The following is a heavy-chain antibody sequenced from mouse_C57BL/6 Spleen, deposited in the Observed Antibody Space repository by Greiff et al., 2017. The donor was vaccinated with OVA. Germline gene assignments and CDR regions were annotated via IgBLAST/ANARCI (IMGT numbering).Heavy chain of an antibody. CDR2: ISYDGSN. CDR1: GYSITSGYY. D-gene: IGHD2-1*01. Sequence: EVQLQESGPGLVKPSQSLSLTCSVTGYSITSGYYWNWIRQFPGNKLEWMGYISYDGSNNYNPSLKNRISITRDTSKNQFFLRLNSVTTEDTATYYCAREEDGNYPFDYCGQGTTLTVSS. CDR3: AREEDGNYPFDY. J-gene: IGHJ2*01. V-gene: IGHV3-6*01.